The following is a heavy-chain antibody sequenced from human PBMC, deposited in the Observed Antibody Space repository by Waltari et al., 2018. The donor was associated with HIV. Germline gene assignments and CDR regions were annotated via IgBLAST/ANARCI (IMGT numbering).Heavy chain of an antibody. CDR1: GGAISSNY. CDR3: ARDYYDSSGYYYGYSP. D-gene: IGHD3-22*01. J-gene: IGHJ5*02. V-gene: IGHV4-59*01. CDR2: IYYSGST. Sequence: QVQLQESGPGLVKPSETLSLTCTVSGGAISSNYWSWIRQPPGKGLEWIGYIYYSGSTNYNPSLKSRVTISVDTSKNQFSLKLSSVTAADTAVYYCARDYYDSSGYYYGYSPWGQGTLVTVSS.